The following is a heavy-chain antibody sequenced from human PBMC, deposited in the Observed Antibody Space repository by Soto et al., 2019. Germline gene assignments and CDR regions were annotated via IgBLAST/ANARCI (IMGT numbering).Heavy chain of an antibody. V-gene: IGHV3-23*01. CDR1: GFSFNSYA. CDR2: ISGSGGST. CDR3: AKDEYFWSGTYGSGSKNWFDP. D-gene: IGHD3-10*01. J-gene: IGHJ5*02. Sequence: VGSVRLSCAASGFSFNSYALTVFRQATGKGLEWVSAISGSGGSTYYADSVKGRFTISRDNSKNTLYLQMNSLRAEDTAVYYCAKDEYFWSGTYGSGSKNWFDPWCQGILVTAPQ.